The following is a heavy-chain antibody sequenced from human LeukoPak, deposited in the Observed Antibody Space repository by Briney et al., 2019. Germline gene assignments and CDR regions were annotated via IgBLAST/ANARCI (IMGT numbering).Heavy chain of an antibody. CDR3: ARFTMVRGVIDY. CDR2: INPNSGGA. J-gene: IGHJ4*01. CDR1: GYTFTGYY. D-gene: IGHD3-10*01. V-gene: IGHV1-2*02. Sequence: ASVKVSCKASGYTFTGYYMHWVRQAPGQGLEWMGWINPNSGGANYAQKFQGRVTMTRDTSISTAYMELSRLRSDDTAVYYCARFTMVRGVIDYWGQEPWSPSPQ.